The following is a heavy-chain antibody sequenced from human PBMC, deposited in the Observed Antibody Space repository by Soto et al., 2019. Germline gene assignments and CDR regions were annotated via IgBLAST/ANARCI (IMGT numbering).Heavy chain of an antibody. V-gene: IGHV1-69*13. D-gene: IGHD3-22*01. CDR3: ARGMVRHYYDSSGYSFNY. Sequence: SVKVSCKASGGTFSSYAISWVRQAPGQGLEWMGGIIPIFGTANYAQKFQGRVTITADESTSTAYMELSSLRSEDTAVYYCARGMVRHYYDSSGYSFNYWGQGTLVTVSS. J-gene: IGHJ4*02. CDR2: IIPIFGTA. CDR1: GGTFSSYA.